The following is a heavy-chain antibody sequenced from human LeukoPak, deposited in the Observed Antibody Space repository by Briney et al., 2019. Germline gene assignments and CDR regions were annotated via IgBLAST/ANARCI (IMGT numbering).Heavy chain of an antibody. D-gene: IGHD6-6*01. CDR1: GFTFDDYA. J-gene: IGHJ4*02. CDR3: AKPEGIAARAGEFDY. CDR2: ISGDGGST. V-gene: IGHV3-43*02. Sequence: GGSLRLSCAASGFTFDDYAMHWVRQAPGKGLEWVSLISGDGGSTYYADSVKGRFTISRDNSKNSLYLQMNSLRTEDTALYYCAKPEGIAARAGEFDYWGQGTLVTVSS.